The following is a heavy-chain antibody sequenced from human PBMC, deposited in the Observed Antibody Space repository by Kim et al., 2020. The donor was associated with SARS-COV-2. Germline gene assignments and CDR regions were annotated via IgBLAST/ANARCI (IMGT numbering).Heavy chain of an antibody. D-gene: IGHD6-13*01. CDR3: ARVRRSWTDAFEI. Sequence: SHPSLTSRVTISVDTSKNQFSLELSSVTAAVTAVYYFARVRRSWTDAFEIWGQGTMVTVSS. V-gene: IGHV4-59*01. J-gene: IGHJ3*02.